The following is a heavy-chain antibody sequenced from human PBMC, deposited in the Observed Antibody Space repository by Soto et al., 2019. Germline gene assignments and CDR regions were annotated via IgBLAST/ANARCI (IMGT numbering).Heavy chain of an antibody. V-gene: IGHV4-59*01. J-gene: IGHJ6*02. CDR3: AXVNXXXRGXXXXXXXRXXYGMDV. CDR2: IYYSGST. CDR1: GGSISSYY. Sequence: QVQLQESGPGLVKPSETLSLTCTVSGGSISSYYWSWIRQPPGKGLEWIGYIYYSGSTNYNPSLKSRVTISVDTSKNQFSLKLSSVTAADTAVYYCAXVNXXXRGXXXXXXXRXXYGMDVWGQGTTVTVSS.